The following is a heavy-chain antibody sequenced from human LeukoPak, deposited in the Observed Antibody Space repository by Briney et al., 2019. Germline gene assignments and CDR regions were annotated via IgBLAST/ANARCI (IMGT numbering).Heavy chain of an antibody. J-gene: IGHJ4*02. V-gene: IGHV4-59*01. D-gene: IGHD6-19*01. CDR2: IYYSGST. CDR3: ARWSSGFLTFDY. CDR1: GGSISSYH. Sequence: SETLSLTCTVSGGSISSYHWSWIRQPPGKRLEWIGYIYYSGSTNYNPSLKSRVTVSIDTSKNQFSLKLSSVTAADTAVYYCARWSSGFLTFDYWGQGTLVTVSS.